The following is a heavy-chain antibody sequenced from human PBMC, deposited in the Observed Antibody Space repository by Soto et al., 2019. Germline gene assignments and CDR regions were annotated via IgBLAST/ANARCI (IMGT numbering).Heavy chain of an antibody. CDR3: ARESYSSSLFDY. D-gene: IGHD6-6*01. CDR2: IYYTGST. V-gene: IGHV4-61*01. CDR1: GGSVSSGSYY. Sequence: SETLSLTCTVSGGSVSSGSYYWTWMRQPPGKGLEWIGFIYYTGSTNYNVSLKSRVTISVDTSKNQFSLKLSSVTAADTAVYYCARESYSSSLFDYWGQGTLVTVSS. J-gene: IGHJ4*02.